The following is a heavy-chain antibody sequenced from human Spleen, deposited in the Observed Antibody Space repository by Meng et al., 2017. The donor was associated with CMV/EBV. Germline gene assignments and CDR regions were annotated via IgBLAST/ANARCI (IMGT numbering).Heavy chain of an antibody. CDR3: ARAYYDFWSGYPDWYFDL. Sequence: FTFIPCAMTWVRQAPGNVLELVAVISYDGSYKYYAVSVKGRFTISRDNSKYTLYLQMNSLRAEDTAVYYCARAYYDFWSGYPDWYFDLWGRGTLVTVSS. CDR2: ISYDGSYK. J-gene: IGHJ2*01. CDR1: FTFIPCA. V-gene: IGHV3-30*04. D-gene: IGHD3-3*01.